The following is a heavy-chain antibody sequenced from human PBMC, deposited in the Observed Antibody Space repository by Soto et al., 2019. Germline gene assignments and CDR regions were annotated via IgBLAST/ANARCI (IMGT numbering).Heavy chain of an antibody. J-gene: IGHJ2*01. Sequence: QVQLQQWGAGSLRPLETLSLTCGVSGGSFSGYYWAWIRQSPGKGLEWIGEINDRGSINYNPSLKSRVSISFDTSKNHYSLNLRSVTAEDPSVYYCARESHESLTGPTWVWYFERWGRVTLVTVSS. CDR2: INDRGSI. CDR3: ARESHESLTGPTWVWYFER. V-gene: IGHV4-34*01. D-gene: IGHD3-9*01. CDR1: GGSFSGYY.